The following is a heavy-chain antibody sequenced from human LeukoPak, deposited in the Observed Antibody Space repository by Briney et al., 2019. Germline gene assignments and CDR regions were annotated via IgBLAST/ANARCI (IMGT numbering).Heavy chain of an antibody. CDR3: ARAGYSSSWYDY. D-gene: IGHD6-13*01. CDR1: GGSISSYY. Sequence: PSETLSLTCTVSGGSISSYYWSWIRQPPGKGLEWIGYIYYSGSTNYNPSLKSRVTISVDRSKNQFSLKLSSVTAADTAVYYCARAGYSSSWYDYWGQGTLVTVSS. J-gene: IGHJ4*02. V-gene: IGHV4-59*01. CDR2: IYYSGST.